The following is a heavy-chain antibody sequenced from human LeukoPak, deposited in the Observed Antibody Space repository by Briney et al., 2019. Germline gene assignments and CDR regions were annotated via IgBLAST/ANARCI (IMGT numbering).Heavy chain of an antibody. CDR3: ARGASRSFDY. Sequence: ASVKVSCKASGYTFTTYEIHWVRQATGQGLEWMGWMNPNSGNTGYAQKFHGRVIITRNPSINTAYMELSSLRSDGTAVYYCARGASRSFDYWGQGTLVTVSS. CDR2: MNPNSGNT. V-gene: IGHV1-8*01. J-gene: IGHJ4*02. CDR1: GYTFTTYE.